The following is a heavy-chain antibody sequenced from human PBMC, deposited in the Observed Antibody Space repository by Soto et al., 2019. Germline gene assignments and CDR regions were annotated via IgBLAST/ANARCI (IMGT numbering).Heavy chain of an antibody. CDR3: ASYYCSSTSCPLRP. J-gene: IGHJ5*02. D-gene: IGHD2-2*01. CDR2: ISSSSSTI. V-gene: IGHV3-48*01. CDR1: GLTFSSYS. Sequence: GGSLRLSCAASGLTFSSYSMNWVRQAPGKGLEWVSYISSSSSTIYYADSVKGRFTISRDNAKNSLYLQMNSLRAEDTAVYYCASYYCSSTSCPLRPWGQGTLVTVSS.